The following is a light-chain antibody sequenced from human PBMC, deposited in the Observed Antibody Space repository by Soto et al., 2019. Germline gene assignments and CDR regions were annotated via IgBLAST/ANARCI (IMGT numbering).Light chain of an antibody. J-gene: IGKJ1*01. V-gene: IGKV3-15*01. Sequence: EMVMTQSPATLSVSPGERATLSCRASQSVSSNLAWYQQKPGQAPRLLIYGASTRATGIPARFSGSGSGTEFTLTISSLQSEDFAVYYCHQYNNWPPGTFGQGTKVEIK. CDR2: GAS. CDR1: QSVSSN. CDR3: HQYNNWPPGT.